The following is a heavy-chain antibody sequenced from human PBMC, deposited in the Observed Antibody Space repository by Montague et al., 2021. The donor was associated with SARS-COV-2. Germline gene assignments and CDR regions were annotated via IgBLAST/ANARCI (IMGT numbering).Heavy chain of an antibody. CDR1: GGSVSSGSYY. V-gene: IGHV4-61*01. J-gene: IGHJ6*02. CDR3: ARDPWRITIFGVVPRYGRDV. D-gene: IGHD3-3*01. CDR2: IYYSGST. Sequence: SETLSLTCILAGGSVSSGSYYWSWIRQPPGKGLEWIGYIYYSGSTKYKPSLKRRVTISVDMSNNQCSLKLSSMTAADTVVYRCARDPWRITIFGVVPRYGRDVWGQGTTVTVSS.